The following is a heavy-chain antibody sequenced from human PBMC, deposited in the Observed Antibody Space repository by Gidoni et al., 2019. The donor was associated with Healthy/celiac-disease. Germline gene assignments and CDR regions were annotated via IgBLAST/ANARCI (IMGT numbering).Heavy chain of an antibody. Sequence: QVQLVESGGGVVQPGRSLRLSCAASGFTFSSYAMHWVRQAPGKGLEWVAVISYDGSNKYYADSVKGRFTISRDNSKNTLYLQMNSLRAEDTAVYYCARDRKNCSSTSCYMRGFGYWGQGTLVTVSS. V-gene: IGHV3-30-3*01. CDR1: GFTFSSYA. CDR3: ARDRKNCSSTSCYMRGFGY. D-gene: IGHD2-2*02. CDR2: ISYDGSNK. J-gene: IGHJ4*02.